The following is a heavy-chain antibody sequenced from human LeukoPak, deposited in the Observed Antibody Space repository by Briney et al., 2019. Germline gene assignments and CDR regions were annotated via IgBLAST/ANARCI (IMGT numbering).Heavy chain of an antibody. Sequence: SGPTLVNPTQTLTLTCTFSGFSLSTSGVGVGWIRQPPGKALEWLSLLYWNDDKRYSPSLKSRLTITKDTSKNQVVLTMTNMDPVDTATYCCAHRHTEYDFWSGYYSRLEWFDPWGQGTLVTVSS. CDR1: GFSLSTSGVG. J-gene: IGHJ5*02. D-gene: IGHD3-3*01. CDR2: LYWNDDK. V-gene: IGHV2-5*01. CDR3: AHRHTEYDFWSGYYSRLEWFDP.